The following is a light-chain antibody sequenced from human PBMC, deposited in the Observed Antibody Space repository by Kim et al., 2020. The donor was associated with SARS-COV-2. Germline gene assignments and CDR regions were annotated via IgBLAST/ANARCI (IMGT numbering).Light chain of an antibody. Sequence: QSALTQPASVSGSPGQSIAISCTGTSSDIGGYDYVSWYQQHPGKAPKFMIYDVSTRPSGVSNRFSGSKSGNTASLTISGLQAEDEADYYCASYTTSGTFVFGTGTKVTV. CDR2: DVS. CDR3: ASYTTSGTFV. CDR1: SSDIGGYDY. J-gene: IGLJ1*01. V-gene: IGLV2-14*03.